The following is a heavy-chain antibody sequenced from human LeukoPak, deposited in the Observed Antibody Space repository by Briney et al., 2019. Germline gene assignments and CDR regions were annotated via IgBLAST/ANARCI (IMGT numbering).Heavy chain of an antibody. CDR1: GFTFSSYA. CDR3: AKTRGVGSGTYYFDY. CDR2: ISYDGSNK. V-gene: IGHV3-30*18. J-gene: IGHJ4*02. D-gene: IGHD3-10*01. Sequence: GGSLRLSCAASGFTFSSYAMHWVRQAPGKGLEWVAVISYDGSNKYYADSVKGRFTISRDNSKNTLYLQMDGLRAEDTAVYYCAKTRGVGSGTYYFDYWGQGTLVTVSS.